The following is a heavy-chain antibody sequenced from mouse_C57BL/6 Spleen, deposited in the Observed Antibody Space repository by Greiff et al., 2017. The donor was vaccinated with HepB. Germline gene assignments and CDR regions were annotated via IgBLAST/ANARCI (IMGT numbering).Heavy chain of an antibody. D-gene: IGHD2-1*01. Sequence: QVQLQQPGAELVKPGASVKMSCKASGYTFTSYWITWVKQRPGQGLEWIGDIYPGSGSTNYNEKFKSKATLTVDTSSSTAYMQLRSLTSEDSAVLYLANRGYYYNPYYALDYRGQGTSVTVSS. V-gene: IGHV1-55*01. CDR2: IYPGSGST. CDR3: ANRGYYYNPYYALDY. CDR1: GYTFTSYW. J-gene: IGHJ4*01.